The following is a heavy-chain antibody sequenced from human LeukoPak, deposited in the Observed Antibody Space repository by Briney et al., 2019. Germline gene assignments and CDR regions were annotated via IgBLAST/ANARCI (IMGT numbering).Heavy chain of an antibody. CDR1: GFTFSSYG. Sequence: GRSLRLSCAASGFTFSSYGMHWVRQAPGKGLEWVAVISYDGSNKYYADSVKGRFTISRDNSKNTLYLQMNSLRAEDTAVYYCAKDPHSGYDQGDYWGQGTLVTVSS. CDR3: AKDPHSGYDQGDY. D-gene: IGHD5-12*01. J-gene: IGHJ4*02. CDR2: ISYDGSNK. V-gene: IGHV3-30*18.